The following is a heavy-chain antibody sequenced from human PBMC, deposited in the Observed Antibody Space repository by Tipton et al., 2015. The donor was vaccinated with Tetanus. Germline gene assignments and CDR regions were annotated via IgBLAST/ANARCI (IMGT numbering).Heavy chain of an antibody. V-gene: IGHV4-31*11. CDR3: ARDSYYSSRWSFADY. CDR1: GASISSVNYY. CDR2: IYFTGTT. J-gene: IGHJ4*02. Sequence: TLSLTCAVPGASISSVNYYWSWIRQHPGKGLEWIGYIYFTGTTYYNPSLESRLTISIDTSKNQFSLELTSVTAADTAVYYCARDSYYSSRWSFADYWGQGTLVTVSS. D-gene: IGHD3-22*01.